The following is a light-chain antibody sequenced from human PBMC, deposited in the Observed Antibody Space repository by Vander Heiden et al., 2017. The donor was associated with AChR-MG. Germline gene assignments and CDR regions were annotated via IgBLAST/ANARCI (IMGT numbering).Light chain of an antibody. CDR3: CSYTSSAKK. CDR2: NVN. CDR1: SSDVDRCDF. V-gene: IGLV2-11*01. Sequence: QSALIQPPSVSGSPGQSVTVSCTGVSSDVDRCDFVSWYPQHPGTVHKHIIYNVNARPSGVPDRCSCSKSGNTASMTIAGLQADDEADFQCCSYTSSAKKVGGGTKLTVL. J-gene: IGLJ2*01.